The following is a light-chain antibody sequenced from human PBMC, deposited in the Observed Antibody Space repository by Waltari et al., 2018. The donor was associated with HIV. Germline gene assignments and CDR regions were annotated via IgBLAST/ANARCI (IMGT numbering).Light chain of an antibody. V-gene: IGLV1-47*01. Sequence: QSVLTQPPSASGTPGQRVTISCSGSSANIGNTVYWYQQLPGTAPKVLIYRDNQRPSGVPDRFSGSRSGTSASPDVSVLRSEDEATYFCAAWDDILSCWVFGGGTKLTVL. CDR1: SANIGNT. CDR3: AAWDDILSCWV. CDR2: RDN. J-gene: IGLJ3*02.